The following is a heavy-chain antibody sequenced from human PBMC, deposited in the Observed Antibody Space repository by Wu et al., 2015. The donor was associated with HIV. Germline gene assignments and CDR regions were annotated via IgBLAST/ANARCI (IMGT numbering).Heavy chain of an antibody. CDR2: IIPIFGTA. CDR1: GGTFSSYA. V-gene: IGHV1-69*13. CDR3: ARGLDYGGNYPPTDGRRFVSIRRVGTGTELRFVPYRPSYGRVVDS. D-gene: IGHD4-23*01. J-gene: IGHJ5*01. Sequence: QVQLVQSGAEVKKPGSSVKVSCKASGGTFSSYAISWVRQAPGQGLEWMGRIIPIFGTANYAQKFQGRVTITADESTSTAYMELSSPRSEDTAVYYCARGLDYGGNYPPTDGRRFVSIRRVGTGTELRFVPYRPSYGRVVDS.